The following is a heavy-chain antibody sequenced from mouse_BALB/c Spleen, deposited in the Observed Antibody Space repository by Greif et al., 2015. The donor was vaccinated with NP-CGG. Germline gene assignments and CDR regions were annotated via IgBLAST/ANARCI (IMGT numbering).Heavy chain of an antibody. Sequence: VQLQQSGPQLVRPGASVKISCKASGYSFTSYWMHWVKQRPGQGLEWIGMIDPSDSETRLNQKFKDKATLTVDKSSSTAYMQLSSPTSEDSAVYCCARLGGYYGNPFAYWGQGTLVTVSA. J-gene: IGHJ3*01. CDR1: GYSFTSYW. CDR3: ARLGGYYGNPFAY. V-gene: IGHV1S126*01. CDR2: IDPSDSET. D-gene: IGHD2-1*01.